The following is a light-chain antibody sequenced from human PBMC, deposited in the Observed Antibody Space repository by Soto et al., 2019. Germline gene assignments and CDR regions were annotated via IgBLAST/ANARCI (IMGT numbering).Light chain of an antibody. CDR3: GTWDSSLSAVV. J-gene: IGLJ2*01. CDR2: DNS. V-gene: IGLV1-51*01. Sequence: QSVLTQPPSVSAAPGQKVTVSCSGSSSNIGKNYVSWYQQLPGTAPKLLIYDNSKRPSGIPDRFSGSKPGTSATLDITGLQTGDEADYHCGTWDSSLSAVVFGGGTKVTVL. CDR1: SSNIGKNY.